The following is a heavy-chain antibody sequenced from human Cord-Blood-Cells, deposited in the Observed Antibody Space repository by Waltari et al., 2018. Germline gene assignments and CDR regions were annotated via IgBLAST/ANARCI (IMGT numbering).Heavy chain of an antibody. V-gene: IGHV4-34*01. CDR2: INHRGST. Sequence: QVQLQQWGAGLLKPSETMSLTCAASGGSFSGYYWSWIRQPPGKGLEWIGKINHRGSTNYNPSLKIRVTISVDTSKNQFSLKLSSVTAADTAVYYCARSKEGDYVDYWGQGTLVTVSS. J-gene: IGHJ4*02. CDR1: GGSFSGYY. CDR3: ARSKEGDYVDY. D-gene: IGHD4-4*01.